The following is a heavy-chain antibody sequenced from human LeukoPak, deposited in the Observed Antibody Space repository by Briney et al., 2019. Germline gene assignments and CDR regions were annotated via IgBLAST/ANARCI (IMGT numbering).Heavy chain of an antibody. CDR3: AKDGFYYGSDTSGYLDY. V-gene: IGHV3-30*02. Sequence: GGSLRLSCAASGIIFSAYGVHWVRQAPSKGLEWVAFIRYDGNSKYYADSVKGRFTISRDNSKNTLSLQMNSLRAEDTAVHYCAKDGFYYGSDTSGYLDYWGPGTPVTVSS. CDR2: IRYDGNSK. J-gene: IGHJ4*02. D-gene: IGHD3-10*01. CDR1: GIIFSAYG.